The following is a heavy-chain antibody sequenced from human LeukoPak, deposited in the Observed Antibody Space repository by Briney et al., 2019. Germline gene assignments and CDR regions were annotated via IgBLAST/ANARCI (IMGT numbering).Heavy chain of an antibody. J-gene: IGHJ4*02. Sequence: SETLSLTCTVSGGSINSYYWSWIRQPPGKGLEWIGFIYYSGTTNYNPSLKSRVTISVDTSKNQFSLNLSSVTAADTAVYYCARHLGGGIYFDYWGQGTLVTVSS. CDR2: IYYSGTT. CDR1: GGSINSYY. D-gene: IGHD3-16*01. V-gene: IGHV4-59*08. CDR3: ARHLGGGIYFDY.